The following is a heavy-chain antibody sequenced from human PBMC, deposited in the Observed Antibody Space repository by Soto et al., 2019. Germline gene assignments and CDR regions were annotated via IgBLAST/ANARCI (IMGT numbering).Heavy chain of an antibody. V-gene: IGHV3-23*01. Sequence: EVQVSESGGGLVQPGGSLRLSCATSGFTFSNYPMNWVRQAPGKGLEWVSGISAGGDRTYYADSVKGRFTIFRDNSKNPVSLRMNSLSVEATAVYYCARRVWGQGTLVTVSS. J-gene: IGHJ4*02. CDR3: ARRV. CDR2: ISAGGDRT. CDR1: GFTFSNYP.